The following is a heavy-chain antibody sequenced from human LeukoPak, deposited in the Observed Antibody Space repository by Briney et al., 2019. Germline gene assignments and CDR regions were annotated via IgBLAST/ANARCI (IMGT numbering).Heavy chain of an antibody. D-gene: IGHD3-3*01. CDR3: ARQQQYYDLWSGYYRFDP. J-gene: IGHJ5*02. CDR1: GYSISSGYY. Sequence: SETLSLTCAVSGYSISSGYYWGWIRQPPGKGLEWIGSIYHSGSTYYNPSLKRRVTISVDTSKNQFSLKLSSVTAADTAVYYCARQQQYYDLWSGYYRFDPWGQGTLVTVSS. V-gene: IGHV4-38-2*01. CDR2: IYHSGST.